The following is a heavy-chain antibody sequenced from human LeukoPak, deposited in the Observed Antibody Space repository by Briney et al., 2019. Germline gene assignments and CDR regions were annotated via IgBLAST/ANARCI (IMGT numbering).Heavy chain of an antibody. CDR3: ANYDILTGYPGGY. D-gene: IGHD3-9*01. J-gene: IGHJ4*02. V-gene: IGHV3-49*04. CDR2: IRSKAFGGTT. CDR1: GFTFSDDA. Sequence: GRSLRLSCTVSGFTFSDDAMSWVRQAPGKGLEGVGFIRSKAFGGTTQYAASVKGRFTISRDDSKSIAYLQMNSLKTEDTAVYYCANYDILTGYPGGYWGQGTLVTVSS.